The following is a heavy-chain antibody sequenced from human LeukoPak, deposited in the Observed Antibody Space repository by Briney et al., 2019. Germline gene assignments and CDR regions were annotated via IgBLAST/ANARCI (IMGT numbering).Heavy chain of an antibody. CDR1: GFTFSDNY. CDR2: ISGNGGDI. CDR3: ARPLMYYYGSETYFWFDP. V-gene: IGHV3-11*04. D-gene: IGHD3-10*01. Sequence: GGSLRLSCAASGFTFSDNYMTWVRQAPGKGLEWLSYISGNGGDIQYADSVKGRFTISRDNAKNSLSLQMNSLRAEDTAVYYCARPLMYYYGSETYFWFDPWGQGTLVTVSS. J-gene: IGHJ5*02.